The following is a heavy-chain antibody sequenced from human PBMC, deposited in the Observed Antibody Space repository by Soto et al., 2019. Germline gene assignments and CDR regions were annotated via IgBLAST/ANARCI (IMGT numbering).Heavy chain of an antibody. CDR2: ISYDGSNK. Sequence: HPGGSLRLSCAASGFTFSSYAMHWVRQAPGKGLEWVAVISYDGSNKYYADSVKGRFTISRDNSKNTVNLQMNSLRVEDTAVYYCTRAAIKGERLDYWGQGTQVTVSS. CDR3: TRAAIKGERLDY. J-gene: IGHJ4*02. D-gene: IGHD1-26*01. V-gene: IGHV3-30-3*01. CDR1: GFTFSSYA.